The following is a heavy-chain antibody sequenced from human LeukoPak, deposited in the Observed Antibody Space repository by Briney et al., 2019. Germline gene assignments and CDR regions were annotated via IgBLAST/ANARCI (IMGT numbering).Heavy chain of an antibody. CDR1: GGSISSYY. CDR3: AREIHYDSSGQRTLHAFDM. CDR2: IYTSGST. D-gene: IGHD3-22*01. J-gene: IGHJ3*02. V-gene: IGHV4-4*07. Sequence: PSETLSLTCTVSGGSISSYYWSWIRQPAGKGLEWIGRIYTSGSTDYNPSLKSRVTISVDTSKNLFSLNLTSVTAADTAVYFCAREIHYDSSGQRTLHAFDMWGQGTMVTVSS.